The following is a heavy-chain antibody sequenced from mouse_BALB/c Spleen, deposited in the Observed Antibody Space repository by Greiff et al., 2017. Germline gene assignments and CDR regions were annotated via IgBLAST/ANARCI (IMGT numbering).Heavy chain of an antibody. J-gene: IGHJ2*01. Sequence: EVQVVESGGGLVQPGGSLKLSCAASGFTFSSYGMSWVRQTPDKRLELVATINSNGGSTYYPDSVKGRFTISRDNAKNTLYLQMSSLKSEDTAMYYCARHITTVVGFDYWGQGTTLTVSS. D-gene: IGHD1-1*01. CDR2: INSNGGST. V-gene: IGHV5-6-3*01. CDR3: ARHITTVVGFDY. CDR1: GFTFSSYG.